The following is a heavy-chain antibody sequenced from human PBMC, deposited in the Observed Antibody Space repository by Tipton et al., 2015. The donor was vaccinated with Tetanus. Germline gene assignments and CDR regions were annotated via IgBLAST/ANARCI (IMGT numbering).Heavy chain of an antibody. Sequence: QLVQSGADVKKPGESLKISCKASGYSFTSHWIGWVRQMPGKGLEWMGMIFADDSDTRYSPSFQGHVTFTVDKYNSSFFLLWSSLKASDTALYFCARMFSTSSPFVHWGQGALVAVSS. CDR2: IFADDSDT. D-gene: IGHD2-2*01. J-gene: IGHJ4*02. V-gene: IGHV5-51*01. CDR3: ARMFSTSSPFVH. CDR1: GYSFTSHW.